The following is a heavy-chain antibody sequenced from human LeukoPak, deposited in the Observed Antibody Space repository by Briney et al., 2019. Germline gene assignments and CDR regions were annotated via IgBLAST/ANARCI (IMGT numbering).Heavy chain of an antibody. V-gene: IGHV7-4-1*02. Sequence: ASVKVSCKASGYTFTSYAMNWVRQAPGQGLEWMGWINTNTGNPTYAQGFTGRFVFSLDTSVSTAYLQINSLKAEDTAVYYCARDGSSWYRVDYFDYWGQGTLVTVSS. CDR2: INTNTGNP. D-gene: IGHD6-13*01. CDR3: ARDGSSWYRVDYFDY. CDR1: GYTFTSYA. J-gene: IGHJ4*02.